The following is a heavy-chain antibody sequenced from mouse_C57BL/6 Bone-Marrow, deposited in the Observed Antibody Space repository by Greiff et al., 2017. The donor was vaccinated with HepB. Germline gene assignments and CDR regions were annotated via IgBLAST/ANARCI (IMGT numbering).Heavy chain of an antibody. D-gene: IGHD2-3*01. J-gene: IGHJ3*01. CDR2: IWWVDDK. Sequence: QVTLQECGPGLLQPSQSLSLSCSFSGFSLTTFAMGVVCIRLPSGMGLEWLAHIWWVDDKYYNPALKSRLTISKDTSKTQVFLKIANVDTADTATYYCAEDGYYPFAYWGQGTLVTVSA. CDR1: GFSLTTFAMG. V-gene: IGHV8-8*01. CDR3: AEDGYYPFAY.